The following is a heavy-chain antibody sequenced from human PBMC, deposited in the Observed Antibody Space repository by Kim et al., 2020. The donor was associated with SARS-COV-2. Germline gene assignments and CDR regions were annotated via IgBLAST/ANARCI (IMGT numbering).Heavy chain of an antibody. CDR1: GFTFSSYS. Sequence: GGSLRLSCAASGFTFSSYSMNWVRQAPGKGLEWVSSISSSSSYIYYADSVKGRFTISRDNAKNSLYLQMNSLRAEDTAVYYCARVCLPEYYVHLPSDAFVIWGPGTMVTVSS. D-gene: IGHD3-10*02. J-gene: IGHJ3*02. V-gene: IGHV3-21*01. CDR3: ARVCLPEYYVHLPSDAFVI. CDR2: ISSSSSYI.